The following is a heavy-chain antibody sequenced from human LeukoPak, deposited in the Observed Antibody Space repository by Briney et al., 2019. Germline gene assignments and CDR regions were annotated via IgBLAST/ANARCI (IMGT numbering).Heavy chain of an antibody. V-gene: IGHV1-8*01. CDR3: ARKFLGSRGYYFDY. D-gene: IGHD3-10*01. Sequence: ASVKVSCKASGYTFTSYDINWVRQATGQGLEWMGWMNPNTANTGYAQKFRGRVTMTRNTSITTAYMELSSLRSDDTAIYYCARKFLGSRGYYFDYWGQGPLVLVSS. CDR1: GYTFTSYD. J-gene: IGHJ4*02. CDR2: MNPNTANT.